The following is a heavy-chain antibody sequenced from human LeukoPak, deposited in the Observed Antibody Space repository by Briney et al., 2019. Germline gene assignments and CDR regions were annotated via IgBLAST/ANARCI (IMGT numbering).Heavy chain of an antibody. J-gene: IGHJ4*02. V-gene: IGHV4-38-2*02. CDR1: GYSISSGYY. CDR3: ARALPFENSSGEVDY. CDR2: IYHSGNT. D-gene: IGHD3-22*01. Sequence: KPSETLSLTCTVSGYSISSGYYWGWIRPPPGKGLEWIGSIYHSGNTYYNPSLKSRVTISVDTSKNQFSLKLSSVTAADTAVYYCARALPFENSSGEVDYWGQGTLVTVSS.